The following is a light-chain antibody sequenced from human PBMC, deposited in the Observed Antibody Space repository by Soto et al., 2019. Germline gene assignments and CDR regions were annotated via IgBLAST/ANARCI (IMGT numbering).Light chain of an antibody. Sequence: EIVLTQSPATLSLSPGERATLSCRASQSVNNYLAWFQQIPGQAPRLLIYDASKRATGIPARFSGSGSGTDFTLTISSLEPEDFAVYYYQQRSDWPRTFGQGTKVDIK. CDR2: DAS. V-gene: IGKV3-11*01. J-gene: IGKJ1*01. CDR3: QQRSDWPRT. CDR1: QSVNNY.